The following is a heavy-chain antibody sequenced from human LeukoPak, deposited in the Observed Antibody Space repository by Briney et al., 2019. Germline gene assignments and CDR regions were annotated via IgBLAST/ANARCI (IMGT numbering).Heavy chain of an antibody. D-gene: IGHD3-3*01. Sequence: GGSLRLSCAASGFIVSSNYMSWVRQAPGKGLEWVSVIYSGGSTYYADSVKGRFTISRGKSKNTLFLQMNSLRAEDTAVYYCARGVHDFWSGFYFDNWGQGTLVTVSS. CDR3: ARGVHDFWSGFYFDN. V-gene: IGHV3-66*02. CDR1: GFIVSSNY. J-gene: IGHJ4*02. CDR2: IYSGGST.